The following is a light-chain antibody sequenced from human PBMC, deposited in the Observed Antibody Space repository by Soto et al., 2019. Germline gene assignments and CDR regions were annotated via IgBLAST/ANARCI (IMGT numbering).Light chain of an antibody. CDR3: QQYNSYSRMYT. CDR1: QSISSW. CDR2: KAS. V-gene: IGKV1-5*03. J-gene: IGKJ2*01. Sequence: DIQMTQSPSTLSASVGDRVTITCRASQSISSWLAWYQQKPGKAPKLLIYKASSLESGVPSRFSGSGSGTEFTLTISSLQPDDCATYYCQQYNSYSRMYTFGQGTKLEIK.